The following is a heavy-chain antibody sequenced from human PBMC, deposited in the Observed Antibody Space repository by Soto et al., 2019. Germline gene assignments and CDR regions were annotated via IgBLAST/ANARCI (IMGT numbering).Heavy chain of an antibody. Sequence: GMPLRDYWLSWGSAFGSYCSLASSEGIGKGLVWVSRINSDGSSTSYADSVKGRFTISRDNAKNTLYLQMNSLRAEDTAVYYCARDLKYYDFWSGYYTGIYYYYGMDVWGQGT. CDR1: GSAFGSYC. CDR3: ARDLKYYDFWSGYYTGIYYYYGMDV. J-gene: IGHJ6*02. CDR2: INSDGSST. D-gene: IGHD3-3*01. V-gene: IGHV3-74*01.